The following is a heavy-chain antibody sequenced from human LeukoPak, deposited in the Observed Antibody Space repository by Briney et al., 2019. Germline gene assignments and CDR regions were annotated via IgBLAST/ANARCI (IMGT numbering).Heavy chain of an antibody. CDR3: ARGQGASWDTAMVTDH. D-gene: IGHD5-18*01. CDR2: NSTYNGNT. CDR1: VYTFTSHG. J-gene: IGHJ4*02. V-gene: IGHV1-18*01. Sequence: ASVKVSCKASVYTFTSHGISWVRQAPGQGLEWMGWNSTYNGNTNYAQKFQGRVTMTTDTSTTTAYMELRSLRSDDTAVYYCARGQGASWDTAMVTDHWGQGTLVTVSS.